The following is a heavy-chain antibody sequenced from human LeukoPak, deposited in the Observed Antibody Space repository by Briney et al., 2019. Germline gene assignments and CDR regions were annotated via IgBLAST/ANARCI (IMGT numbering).Heavy chain of an antibody. CDR1: GYSFTGYY. D-gene: IGHD2-2*01. CDR2: INPNSGGT. V-gene: IGHV1-2*02. J-gene: IGHJ4*02. Sequence: ASVKVSCKASGYSFTGYYMHWVRQAPGQGLEWMGWINPNSGGTNYAQKFQGRVTMTRDTSISTAYMALSRLRSDDTAVFYCARTYSSTSCSIDYWGQGTLVTVSS. CDR3: ARTYSSTSCSIDY.